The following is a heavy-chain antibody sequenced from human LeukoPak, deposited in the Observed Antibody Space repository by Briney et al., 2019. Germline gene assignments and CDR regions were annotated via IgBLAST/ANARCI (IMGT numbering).Heavy chain of an antibody. Sequence: SETLSLTCTVSGYSISSGYYWGWIRQPPGKGLEWIGSIYHSGSTYYNPSLKSRVTISVDKSKNQFSLKLNSVTAADTAVYYCARIRGYGRDYYYYYMDVWGKGTTVTVSS. CDR2: IYHSGST. CDR3: ARIRGYGRDYYYYYMDV. V-gene: IGHV4-38-2*02. D-gene: IGHD3-10*01. CDR1: GYSISSGYY. J-gene: IGHJ6*03.